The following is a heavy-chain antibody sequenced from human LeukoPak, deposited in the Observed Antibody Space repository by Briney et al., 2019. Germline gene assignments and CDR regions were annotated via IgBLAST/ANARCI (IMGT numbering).Heavy chain of an antibody. CDR2: ISGSGGNI. V-gene: IGHV3-23*01. CDR1: GVTFCGDS. Sequence: GGSLRLSCAASGVTFCGDSMNWVRQAPGKGLEWGSGISGSGGNIFYADPVRGRFTIYRDNSKNTLYLQMTSLRAEDTAVYYCAKEGEFGELFLLYFDYWGEGTPVTLSS. D-gene: IGHD3-10*01. J-gene: IGHJ4*01. CDR3: AKEGEFGELFLLYFDY.